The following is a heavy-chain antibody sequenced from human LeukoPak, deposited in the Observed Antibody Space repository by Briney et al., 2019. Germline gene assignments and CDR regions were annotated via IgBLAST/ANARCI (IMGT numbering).Heavy chain of an antibody. J-gene: IGHJ4*02. CDR3: AEDKRMGIAAAGLFDY. Sequence: GGSLRLSCAASGFTFDDYAMHWVRQAPGKGLEWVSGISWNSGSIGYADSVKGRFTISRDNAKNSLYLQMNSLRAEDTALYYCAEDKRMGIAAAGLFDYWGQGTLVTVSS. V-gene: IGHV3-9*01. CDR1: GFTFDDYA. CDR2: ISWNSGSI. D-gene: IGHD6-13*01.